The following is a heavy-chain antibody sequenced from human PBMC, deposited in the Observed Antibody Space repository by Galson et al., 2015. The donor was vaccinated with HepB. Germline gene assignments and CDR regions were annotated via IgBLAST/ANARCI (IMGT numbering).Heavy chain of an antibody. J-gene: IGHJ4*02. CDR3: TRGYDSRGYYYADY. CDR2: IRSKANSYAT. CDR1: GFSFSGST. V-gene: IGHV3-73*01. D-gene: IGHD3-22*01. Sequence: SLRLSCAASGFSFSGSTMHWVRQASGKGLEWVGRIRSKANSYATGYAASVKGRFTISRDDSKNTAYLQMNSLKTEDTAMYYCTRGYDSRGYYYADYWGRGTLVTVSS.